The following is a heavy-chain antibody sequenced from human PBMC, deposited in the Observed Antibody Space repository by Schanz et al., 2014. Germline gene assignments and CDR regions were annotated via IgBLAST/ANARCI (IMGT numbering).Heavy chain of an antibody. J-gene: IGHJ6*02. Sequence: EGQLLESGGGLIQPGGSLRLSCAASGFTFSSYAMSWVRQAPGKGLEWVSTISASGGSTYYADSVKGRFTISRDNSKNILYLQMNSLRAEDTAVYYCAKARRKSNCSGGRCFHYSYYGTDVWGQGTTVTVSS. CDR3: AKARRKSNCSGGRCFHYSYYGTDV. CDR2: ISASGGST. D-gene: IGHD2-15*01. CDR1: GFTFSSYA. V-gene: IGHV3-23*01.